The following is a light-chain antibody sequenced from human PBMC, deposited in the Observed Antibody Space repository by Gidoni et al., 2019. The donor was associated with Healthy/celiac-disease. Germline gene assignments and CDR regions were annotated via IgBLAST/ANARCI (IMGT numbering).Light chain of an antibody. Sequence: AIQMTRSPSSLSASVGDRVTITCRASQGIRNDLGWSQQKPGKAPKLLIYAASSLQSGVPSRFSGSGSGTDFTLTISSLQPEDFATYYCLQDYNYPRTFGQGTKVEIK. CDR2: AAS. CDR3: LQDYNYPRT. J-gene: IGKJ1*01. CDR1: QGIRND. V-gene: IGKV1-6*01.